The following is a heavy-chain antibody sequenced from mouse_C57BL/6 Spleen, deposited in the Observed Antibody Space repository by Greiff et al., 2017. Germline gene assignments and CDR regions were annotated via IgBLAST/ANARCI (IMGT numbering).Heavy chain of an antibody. V-gene: IGHV1-53*01. Sequence: QVQLQQSGTELVKPGASVKLSCKASGYTFTSYWMHWVKQRPGQGLEWIGNINPSNGGTNYNEKFKSKATLTVDKSSRTAYMQLSSLTSEDSAVYYCARERGNYYGSGYFDVWGTGTTVTVSS. J-gene: IGHJ1*03. CDR2: INPSNGGT. CDR1: GYTFTSYW. D-gene: IGHD1-1*01. CDR3: ARERGNYYGSGYFDV.